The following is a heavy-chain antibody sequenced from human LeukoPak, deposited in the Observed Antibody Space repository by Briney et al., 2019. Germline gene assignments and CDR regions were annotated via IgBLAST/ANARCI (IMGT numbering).Heavy chain of an antibody. D-gene: IGHD5-18*01. V-gene: IGHV3-21*01. CDR2: ISSSSSYI. CDR1: GFTFSSYS. Sequence: GGSLRLSCAASGFTFSSYSMNWVRQAPGKGLEWVSSISSSSSYIYYADSVKGRFTISRDNAKNSLYLQINSLRAEDTAVYYCARVRAGIQLWVKPADYWGQGTLVTVSS. J-gene: IGHJ4*02. CDR3: ARVRAGIQLWVKPADY.